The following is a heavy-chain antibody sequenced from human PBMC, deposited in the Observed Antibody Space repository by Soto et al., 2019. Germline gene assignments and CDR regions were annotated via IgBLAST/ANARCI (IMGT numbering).Heavy chain of an antibody. CDR3: ARGLVRYYYYGMDV. D-gene: IGHD2-2*01. V-gene: IGHV1-69*12. Sequence: QVQLVQSGAEVKKPGSSVKVSCKASGGTLSSYAISWVRQARGQGLEWMGGIIPIFGTANYAQKFQGRVTITADESTSTAYMELSSLRSEDTAVYYCARGLVRYYYYGMDVWGQGTTVTVSS. J-gene: IGHJ6*02. CDR1: GGTLSSYA. CDR2: IIPIFGTA.